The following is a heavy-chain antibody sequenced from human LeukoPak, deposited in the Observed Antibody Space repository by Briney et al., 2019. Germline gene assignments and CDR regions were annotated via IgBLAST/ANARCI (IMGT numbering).Heavy chain of an antibody. CDR1: GFTFTSYV. J-gene: IGHJ4*02. CDR3: AKDRLSGSQAFDY. CDR2: ISGSGSST. Sequence: PGGSLRLSCAASGFTFTSYVMSWVRQAPGKGLEWVSVISGSGSSTDYADSVKGRFTISRDNSKNTLYLQMNSLRAEDTAVYYCAKDRLSGSQAFDYWGQGTLVTVSS. V-gene: IGHV3-23*01. D-gene: IGHD1-26*01.